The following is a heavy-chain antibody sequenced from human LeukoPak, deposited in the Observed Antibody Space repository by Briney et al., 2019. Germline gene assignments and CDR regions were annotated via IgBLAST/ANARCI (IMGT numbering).Heavy chain of an antibody. CDR1: GGSISNYY. V-gene: IGHV4-59*08. Sequence: SETLSLTCTVSGGSISNYYWIWIRQPPGEGLEWIGYIYYNGITNYNPSLKSRVTISVDTSKNQFSLKLSSVTAADTALYYCARHLYSGYDRVFDYWGQGILVTVSS. CDR2: IYYNGIT. J-gene: IGHJ4*02. CDR3: ARHLYSGYDRVFDY. D-gene: IGHD5-12*01.